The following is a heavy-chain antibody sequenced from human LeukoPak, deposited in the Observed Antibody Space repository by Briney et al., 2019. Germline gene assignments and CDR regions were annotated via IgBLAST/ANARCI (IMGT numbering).Heavy chain of an antibody. J-gene: IGHJ6*03. V-gene: IGHV4-38-2*02. CDR3: ARDYYYYYMDV. CDR2: IYHSGDT. CDR1: GYSITSGYY. Sequence: SETLSLTCIVSGYSITSGYYWGWIRQPPGKGLEWIGSIYHSGDTYYNPSLKSRVTISVDTSKNQFSLKLSSVTAADTAVYYCARDYYYYYMDVWGKGTTVTISS.